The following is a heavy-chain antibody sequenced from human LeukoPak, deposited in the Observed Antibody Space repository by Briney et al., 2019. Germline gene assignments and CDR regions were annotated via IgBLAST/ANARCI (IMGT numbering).Heavy chain of an antibody. J-gene: IGHJ4*02. Sequence: ASVKVSCKASGYTFTSYGISWVRQAPGQGLEWTGWISAYNGNTNYAQKLQGRVTMTTDTSTSTAYMELRSLRSDDTAVYYCARDLAGPDYYDSSGHLSEGVSLFDYWGQGTLVTVSP. V-gene: IGHV1-18*01. CDR3: ARDLAGPDYYDSSGHLSEGVSLFDY. D-gene: IGHD3-22*01. CDR1: GYTFTSYG. CDR2: ISAYNGNT.